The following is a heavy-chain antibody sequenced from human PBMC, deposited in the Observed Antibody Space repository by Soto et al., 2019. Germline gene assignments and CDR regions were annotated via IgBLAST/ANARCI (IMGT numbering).Heavy chain of an antibody. V-gene: IGHV3-30-3*01. CDR3: ARAMDTAMASKDSWFDP. CDR1: GFTFRSYA. CDR2: ISYDENNR. Sequence: PGGSLILSCAASGFTFRSYAVHWVRQAPGKGLEWVAVISYDENNRYYTDSVKGRFTISRDNSKNTLYLQVNSLRAEDTAVYYCARAMDTAMASKDSWFDPWGQGTLVTVS. D-gene: IGHD5-18*01. J-gene: IGHJ5*02.